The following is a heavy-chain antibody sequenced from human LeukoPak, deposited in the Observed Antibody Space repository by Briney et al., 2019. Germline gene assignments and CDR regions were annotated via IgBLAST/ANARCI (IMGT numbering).Heavy chain of an antibody. V-gene: IGHV3-48*02. CDR2: ISSSSSTI. CDR3: ARDSSSSWSQGAFDI. Sequence: QPGGSLRLSCAASGFTFSSYSMNWVRQAPGKGLEWVSYISSSSSTIYYADSVKGRFTISRDNAKNSLYLQMNSLRDEDTAVYYCARDSSSSWSQGAFDIWGQGTMVTVSS. CDR1: GFTFSSYS. J-gene: IGHJ3*02. D-gene: IGHD6-13*01.